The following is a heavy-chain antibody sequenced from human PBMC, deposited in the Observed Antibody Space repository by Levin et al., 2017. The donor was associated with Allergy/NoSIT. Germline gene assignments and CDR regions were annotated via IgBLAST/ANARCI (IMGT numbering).Heavy chain of an antibody. CDR1: GFTFDDYG. D-gene: IGHD3-10*01. CDR2: INWNGGST. V-gene: IGHV3-20*01. Sequence: GGSLRLSCAASGFTFDDYGMSWVRQAPGKGLEWVSGINWNGGSTGYADSVKGRFTISRDNAKNSLYLQMNSLRAEDTALYHCARGDYYGSGRGEDYFDYWGQGTLVTVSS. CDR3: ARGDYYGSGRGEDYFDY. J-gene: IGHJ4*02.